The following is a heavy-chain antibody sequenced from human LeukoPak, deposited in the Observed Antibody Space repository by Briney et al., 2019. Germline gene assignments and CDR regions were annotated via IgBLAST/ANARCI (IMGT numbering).Heavy chain of an antibody. Sequence: SETLSLTCTVSGGSISSYYWSWIRQPPGKGLEWIGYIYYSGSTNYNPSLKSRVTISVDTSKNQFSLKLSSVTAADTAVYYCARRRYDFWSGYYRGKGYYFDYWGQGTLVTVSS. CDR3: ARRRYDFWSGYYRGKGYYFDY. CDR2: IYYSGST. CDR1: GGSISSYY. D-gene: IGHD3-3*01. J-gene: IGHJ4*02. V-gene: IGHV4-59*12.